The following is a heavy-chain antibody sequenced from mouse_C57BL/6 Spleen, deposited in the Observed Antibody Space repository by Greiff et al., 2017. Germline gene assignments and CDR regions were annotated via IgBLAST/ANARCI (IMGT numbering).Heavy chain of an antibody. CDR3: ARWGGTDY. V-gene: IGHV1-59*01. CDR2: IDPSDSYT. Sequence: QVQLQQPGAELVRPGTSVKLSCKASGYTFTSYWMHWVKQRPRQGLEWIGVIDPSDSYTNYNQKFKGKATLTVDTSSSTAYMQLSSLTSEDSAVYYCARWGGTDYWGQGTTLTVSS. D-gene: IGHD4-1*01. CDR1: GYTFTSYW. J-gene: IGHJ2*01.